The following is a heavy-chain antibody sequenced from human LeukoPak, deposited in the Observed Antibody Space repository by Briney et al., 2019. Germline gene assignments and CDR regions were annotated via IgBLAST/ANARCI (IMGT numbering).Heavy chain of an antibody. D-gene: IGHD6-19*01. V-gene: IGHV1-69*13. J-gene: IGHJ4*02. CDR2: IIPIFGTA. Sequence: ASVKVSCKASGGTFSSYAISWVRQAPGQGLEWMGGIIPIFGTANYAQKFQGRVTITADESTSTAYMELSSLRSEDTAVYYCAGGTGYSSGWYLLFDYWGQGTLATVSS. CDR3: AGGTGYSSGWYLLFDY. CDR1: GGTFSSYA.